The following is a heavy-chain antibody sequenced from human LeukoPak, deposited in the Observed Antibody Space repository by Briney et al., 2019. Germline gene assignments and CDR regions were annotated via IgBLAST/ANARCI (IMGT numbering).Heavy chain of an antibody. Sequence: ASVKVSCKVSGYILTELSMHWVRQAPGKGLEWMGGFDPEDGETIYAQNFQGRVTMTEDTSTDTAYMELRSLRSEDTAVYYCVTDPVGYCSSDGCYSVDYWGQGTLVTVSS. CDR2: FDPEDGET. V-gene: IGHV1-24*01. D-gene: IGHD2-15*01. CDR1: GYILTELS. J-gene: IGHJ4*02. CDR3: VTDPVGYCSSDGCYSVDY.